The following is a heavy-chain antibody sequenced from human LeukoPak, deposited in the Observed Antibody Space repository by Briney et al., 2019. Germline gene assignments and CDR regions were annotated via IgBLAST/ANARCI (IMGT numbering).Heavy chain of an antibody. V-gene: IGHV4-59*08. CDR1: GDSISSYY. D-gene: IGHD1-26*01. Sequence: SETLSLTCTVSGDSISSYYWSWIRQPPGKGLEWIGYIYYSGSTNYNPSLKSRVTISVDTSKNQFSLKLTSVTAADTAVYYCARHGGPTRGGWFAPWGQGTLVTVSS. CDR2: IYYSGST. J-gene: IGHJ5*02. CDR3: ARHGGPTRGGWFAP.